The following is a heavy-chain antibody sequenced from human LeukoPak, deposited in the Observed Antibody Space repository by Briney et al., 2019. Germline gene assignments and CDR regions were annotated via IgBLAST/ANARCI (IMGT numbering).Heavy chain of an antibody. CDR1: GFIFSSYG. V-gene: IGHV3-33*06. CDR3: AKDGGTGGSNDAFDI. CDR2: IWYDGSNK. D-gene: IGHD2-15*01. J-gene: IGHJ3*02. Sequence: GRSLRLSCAASGFIFSSYGMHWVRQAPGKGLERVAVIWYDGSNKYYADSVKGRSTISRDNSKNTLYLQMNSLRAEDTAVYYCAKDGGTGGSNDAFDIWGQGTMVTVSS.